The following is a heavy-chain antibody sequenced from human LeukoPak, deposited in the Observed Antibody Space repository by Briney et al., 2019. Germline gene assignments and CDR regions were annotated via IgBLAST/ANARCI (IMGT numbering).Heavy chain of an antibody. D-gene: IGHD4-23*01. Sequence: SETLSLTCAVSGGSISSSSSICWTWVRQPPGEGLEWVGEIYHNGATNYNPSLKSRVTLLLDKSKNQFSLGLNSVTAADTAVYYCARNGGNSDYDYWGQGTLVTVS. CDR3: ARNGGNSDYDY. CDR1: GGSISSSSSIC. J-gene: IGHJ4*02. V-gene: IGHV4-4*02. CDR2: IYHNGAT.